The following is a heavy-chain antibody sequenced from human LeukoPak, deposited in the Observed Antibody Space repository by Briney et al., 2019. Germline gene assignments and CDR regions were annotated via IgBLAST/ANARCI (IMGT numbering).Heavy chain of an antibody. CDR3: ARGPWLVLTPFDY. Sequence: ASVKVSCKASRYTFTSYAMNWVRQAPGQGLQWMGWINTNTGNPTYAQGFTGRFVFSLDTSVSTAYLQISSLKAEDTAVYYCARGPWLVLTPFDYWGQGTLVTVSS. CDR2: INTNTGNP. V-gene: IGHV7-4-1*02. CDR1: RYTFTSYA. D-gene: IGHD6-19*01. J-gene: IGHJ4*02.